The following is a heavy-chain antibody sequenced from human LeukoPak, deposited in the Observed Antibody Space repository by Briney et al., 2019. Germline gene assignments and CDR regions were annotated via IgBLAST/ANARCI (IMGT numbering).Heavy chain of an antibody. V-gene: IGHV1-18*01. D-gene: IGHD1-14*01. CDR3: ARGVEPLAANTLAY. Sequence: ASVKVSCKASGYTFTTYGFNWVRQAPGQGLEWMGWSSAHNSDTNYAQNLQGRVTMTTDTSTSTAYMELRSLRSDDTAVYYCARGVEPLAANTLAYWGQGTLVTVSS. J-gene: IGHJ4*02. CDR2: SSAHNSDT. CDR1: GYTFTTYG.